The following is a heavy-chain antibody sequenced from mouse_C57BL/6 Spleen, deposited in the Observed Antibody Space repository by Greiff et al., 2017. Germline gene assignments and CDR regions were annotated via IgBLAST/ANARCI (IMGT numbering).Heavy chain of an antibody. CDR2: IYPRSGNT. J-gene: IGHJ4*01. CDR1: GYTFTSYG. CDR3: AGYHYYAMDY. Sequence: QVQLQQSGAELARPGASVKLSCKASGYTFTSYGISWVKQRTGQGLEWIGEIYPRSGNTYYNEKFKGKATLTADKSSSTAYMELRSLTSEGAAVYVCAGYHYYAMDYWGQGTSVTVSS. D-gene: IGHD2-14*01. V-gene: IGHV1-81*01.